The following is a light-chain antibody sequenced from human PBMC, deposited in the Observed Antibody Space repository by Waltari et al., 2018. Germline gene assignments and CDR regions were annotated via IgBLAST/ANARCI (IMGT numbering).Light chain of an antibody. J-gene: IGLJ2*01. CDR1: SSDSGGYEY. V-gene: IGLV2-14*03. CDR2: DVN. CDR3: SSFTSSTTGI. Sequence: SALTQPDSVSGSPGQSITISCSGISSDSGGYEYVSWYQQHPRKAHKVIIYDVNNRPAGVSNRFSCSMSGSSASLTVSGLQAEDEADYYCSSFTSSTTGIFGGGTKVTVL.